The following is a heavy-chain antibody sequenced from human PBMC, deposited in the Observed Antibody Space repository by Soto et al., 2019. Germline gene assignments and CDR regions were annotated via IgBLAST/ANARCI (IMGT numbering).Heavy chain of an antibody. J-gene: IGHJ3*01. D-gene: IGHD2-8*02. CDR1: GFTFRQYG. V-gene: IGHV3-33*01. CDR2: IFYDGFNE. Sequence: QVQLVESGGGVVQPGTSLRLSCAASGFTFRQYGMHWVRQAPGKGLEWVAVIFYDGFNEYYADSVRGRFTVSRDNSGNRVYLHMNRLRVEVTAVYYCVRGWGGGVHLSCWDLWGQGTEVVVSS. CDR3: VRGWGGGVHLSCWDL.